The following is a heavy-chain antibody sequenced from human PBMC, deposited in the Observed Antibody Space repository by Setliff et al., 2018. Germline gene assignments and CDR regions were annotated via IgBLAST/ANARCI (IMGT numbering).Heavy chain of an antibody. CDR1: GYTFTTYA. CDR3: ARATRFGTIKYRGDYYMDV. CDR2: INTNTGNP. V-gene: IGHV7-4-1*02. Sequence: ASVKVSCKASGYTFTTYAISRMRQAPGQGLEYMGWINTNTGNPSYAQGFTGRSVFSLDTSVSTAYLQISSLKAEDTAIYYCARATRFGTIKYRGDYYMDVWGKGTTVTVSS. D-gene: IGHD3-10*01. J-gene: IGHJ6*03.